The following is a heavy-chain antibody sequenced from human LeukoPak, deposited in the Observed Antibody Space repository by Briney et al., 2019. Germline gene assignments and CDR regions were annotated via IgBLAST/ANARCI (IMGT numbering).Heavy chain of an antibody. CDR3: AKRRGLELLYYYYMDV. V-gene: IGHV3-23*01. D-gene: IGHD1-7*01. Sequence: GGTLRLSCAASGFAFSSYGMSWVRQAPGKGLEWVSAISGSGGSTYYADSVKGRFTISRDNSKNTLYLQMNSLRAEDTAVYYCAKRRGLELLYYYYMDVWGKGTTVTVSS. CDR2: ISGSGGST. CDR1: GFAFSSYG. J-gene: IGHJ6*03.